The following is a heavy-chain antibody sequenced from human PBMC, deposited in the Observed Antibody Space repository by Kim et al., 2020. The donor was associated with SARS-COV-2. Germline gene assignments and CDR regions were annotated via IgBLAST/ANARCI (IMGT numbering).Heavy chain of an antibody. V-gene: IGHV5-10-1*01. D-gene: IGHD3-22*01. CDR3: ARLGYDRGWFDP. J-gene: IGHJ5*02. Sequence: NYSPSFQGHVTISADKSISTAYLQWSSLKASDTAMYYCARLGYDRGWFDPWGQGTLVTVSS.